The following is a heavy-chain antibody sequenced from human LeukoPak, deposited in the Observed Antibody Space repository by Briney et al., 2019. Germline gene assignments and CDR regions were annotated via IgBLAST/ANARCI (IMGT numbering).Heavy chain of an antibody. D-gene: IGHD6-13*01. V-gene: IGHV3-30*18. CDR2: ISYDGSNK. CDR3: AKVGGYSSSWYYFDY. Sequence: GRSLRLSCAASGFTFSSYGMHWVRQAPGKGLEWVAVISYDGSNKYYADSVKGRFTISRDNPKNTLYLQMNSLRAEDTAVYYCAKVGGYSSSWYYFDYWGQGTLVTVSS. J-gene: IGHJ4*02. CDR1: GFTFSSYG.